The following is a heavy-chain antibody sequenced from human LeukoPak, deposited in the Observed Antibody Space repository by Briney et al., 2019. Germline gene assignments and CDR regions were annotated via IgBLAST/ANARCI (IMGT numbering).Heavy chain of an antibody. CDR3: ASQSGSYRIYTPH. D-gene: IGHD1-26*01. CDR2: IYYSGST. Sequence: PSETLSLTCTVSGDSISSSSYYWGWIRQPPGKGLEWIGSIYYSGSTYYNPNPSLKSRVTISVDTSKNQFSLKLTSVTAADTAVYYCASQSGSYRIYTPHWGQGSLVTVSS. V-gene: IGHV4-39*01. CDR1: GDSISSSSYY. J-gene: IGHJ4*02.